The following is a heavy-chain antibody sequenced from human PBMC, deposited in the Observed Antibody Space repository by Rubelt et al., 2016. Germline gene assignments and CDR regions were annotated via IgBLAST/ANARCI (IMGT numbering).Heavy chain of an antibody. D-gene: IGHD3-22*01. CDR1: GLTFNNAW. Sequence: EVQLVESGGGLVKPGGSLRLSCAASGLTFNNAWMNWVRQAPGQGLEWVGLIKSKTDGGTTDYAAPVKGRFTIPRDDSRNTLYLQVNSLKTEDTAVYYCTTDFGYDGSGGFPYWGQGTLVTVSA. CDR2: IKSKTDGGTT. J-gene: IGHJ4*02. CDR3: TTDFGYDGSGGFPY. V-gene: IGHV3-15*07.